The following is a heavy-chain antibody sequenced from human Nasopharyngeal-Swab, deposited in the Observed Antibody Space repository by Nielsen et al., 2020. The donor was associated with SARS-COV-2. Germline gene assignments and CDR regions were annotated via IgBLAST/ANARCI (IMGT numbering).Heavy chain of an antibody. V-gene: IGHV3-21*01. CDR3: AADSGSYFGYYYYGMDV. CDR1: GFTFSSYS. CDR2: ISSSRSYI. D-gene: IGHD1-26*01. J-gene: IGHJ6*02. Sequence: GESLKISCAASGFTFSSYSMNWVRQAPGKGLEWVSSISSSRSYIYYADSVKGRFTISRDNAKNSLYLQMNSLRAEDTAVYYCAADSGSYFGYYYYGMDVWGQGITVTVSS.